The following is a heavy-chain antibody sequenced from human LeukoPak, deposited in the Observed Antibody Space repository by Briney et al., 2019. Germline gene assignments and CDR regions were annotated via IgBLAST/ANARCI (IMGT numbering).Heavy chain of an antibody. Sequence: KPSETLSLTCTVCGGSISSYYWSWIRQPPGKGLEWIGYIYYGGSTNYNPSLKSRVTISVDTSKNQFSVKLSSVTAADTAVYYCAIVNCDFWSGYYTGPFDYWGQGTLVTVSS. V-gene: IGHV4-59*01. CDR3: AIVNCDFWSGYYTGPFDY. CDR2: IYYGGST. J-gene: IGHJ4*02. CDR1: GGSISSYY. D-gene: IGHD3-3*01.